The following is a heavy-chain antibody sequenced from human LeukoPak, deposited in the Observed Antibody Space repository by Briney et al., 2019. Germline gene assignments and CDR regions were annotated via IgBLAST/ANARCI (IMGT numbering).Heavy chain of an antibody. V-gene: IGHV3-74*01. CDR2: INNAGSST. Sequence: PGGSLRLSCVASGFTLRSYWMHWVRQVPGKGLVWVSRINNAGSSTNYADSVKGRFTISRDNAKNTLYLQMSSLRAEDTAVYFCARAYGMDVWGRGTTVTVSS. J-gene: IGHJ6*02. CDR1: GFTLRSYW. CDR3: ARAYGMDV.